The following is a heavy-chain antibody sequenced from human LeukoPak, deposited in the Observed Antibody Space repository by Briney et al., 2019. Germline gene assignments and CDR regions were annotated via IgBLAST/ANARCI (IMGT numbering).Heavy chain of an antibody. J-gene: IGHJ4*02. Sequence: PSETLSLTCTVSGASISSSSYYWGWTRQPPGKGLEWIGTIYYSVSTYYNPSLKSRLTISVDTSKNQFSLKLSSVTAADTAVYYCARPRVRGIIIRGFDYWGQGTLVTVSS. CDR1: GASISSSSYY. CDR3: ARPRVRGIIIRGFDY. V-gene: IGHV4-39*07. CDR2: IYYSVST. D-gene: IGHD3-10*01.